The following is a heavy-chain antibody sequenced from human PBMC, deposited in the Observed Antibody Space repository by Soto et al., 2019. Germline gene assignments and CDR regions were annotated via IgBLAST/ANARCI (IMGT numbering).Heavy chain of an antibody. V-gene: IGHV4-38-2*02. CDR2: IYHGGTT. J-gene: IGHJ4*01. CDR3: ARVHVMVVAGSTFDY. CDR1: GYSISSGSY. Sequence: SENRSLTCTVSGYSISSGSYWVLSRQPPGKGPEWIASIYHGGTTFYNPSLKSRITISVDTSNNQFSLKLTSVTAADTAVYYCARVHVMVVAGSTFDYLGHGTLVTVSS. D-gene: IGHD6-19*01.